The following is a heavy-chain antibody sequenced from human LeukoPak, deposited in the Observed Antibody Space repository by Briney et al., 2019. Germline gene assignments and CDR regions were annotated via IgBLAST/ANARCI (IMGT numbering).Heavy chain of an antibody. CDR2: IYNSANV. Sequence: SETLSLTCTVSGGSISGYYWSWIRQPAGKGLEWIGRIYNSANVNYNPSLKSRITMSVDTSKNQFSLTLSSLTAADTAVYYCARLRDDSSGDYFDYWGQGTLVTVSS. V-gene: IGHV4-4*07. J-gene: IGHJ4*02. CDR1: GGSISGYY. CDR3: ARLRDDSSGDYFDY. D-gene: IGHD3-22*01.